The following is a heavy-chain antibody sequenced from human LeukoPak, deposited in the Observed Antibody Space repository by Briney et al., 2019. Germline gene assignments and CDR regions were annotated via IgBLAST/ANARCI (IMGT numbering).Heavy chain of an antibody. Sequence: GGSLRLSCAASGFTFSSYAMSWVRQAPGKGLEWVSAISGSGGSTYYADSVKGRSTISRDNSKNTLYLQMNSLRAEDTAVYYCAKNSGSYYGYYYYMDVWGKGTTVTVSS. CDR2: ISGSGGST. J-gene: IGHJ6*03. CDR1: GFTFSSYA. CDR3: AKNSGSYYGYYYYMDV. D-gene: IGHD1-26*01. V-gene: IGHV3-23*01.